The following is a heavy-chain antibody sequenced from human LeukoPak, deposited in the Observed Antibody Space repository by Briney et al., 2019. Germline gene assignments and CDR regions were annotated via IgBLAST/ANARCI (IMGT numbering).Heavy chain of an antibody. V-gene: IGHV3-23*01. CDR2: ISGSGGGT. CDR3: AKGGKRLTVSFFDY. Sequence: GGSLRLSCAASGFTFSNYAMRWVRQAPGKGLEWVSGISGSGGGTYYADSVKGRFTISRDNSNNTLYLQMNSLRAEDTAVYYCAKGGKRLTVSFFDYWGQGTLVTVSS. D-gene: IGHD3-10*02. CDR1: GFTFSNYA. J-gene: IGHJ4*02.